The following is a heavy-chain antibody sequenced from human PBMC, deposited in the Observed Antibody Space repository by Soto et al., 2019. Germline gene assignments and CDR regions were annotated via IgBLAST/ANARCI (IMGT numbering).Heavy chain of an antibody. CDR3: AKETTYYYDSSGYYPGY. J-gene: IGHJ4*02. D-gene: IGHD3-22*01. Sequence: GGSLRLSCAASGFTFSSYCMHWVRQAPGKGLEWVAVISYDGSNKYYADSVKGRFTISRDNSKNTLYLQMNSLRAEDTAVYYCAKETTYYYDSSGYYPGYWGQGTMVTVSS. V-gene: IGHV3-30*18. CDR1: GFTFSSYC. CDR2: ISYDGSNK.